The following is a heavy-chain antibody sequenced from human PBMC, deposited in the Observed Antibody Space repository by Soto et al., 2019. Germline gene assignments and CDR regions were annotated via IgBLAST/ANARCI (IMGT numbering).Heavy chain of an antibody. V-gene: IGHV4-61*01. Sequence: SETLSLTCTVSGGSVSSGSHYWSWIRQPPGKGLEWIGYIYYRGSTNYNPSLKSRVTISADTSKNQFSLKLSSVTAADTAVHYCARARGAATARDYWGQGTLVTVSS. CDR1: GGSVSSGSHY. CDR2: IYYRGST. CDR3: ARARGAATARDY. D-gene: IGHD6-13*01. J-gene: IGHJ4*02.